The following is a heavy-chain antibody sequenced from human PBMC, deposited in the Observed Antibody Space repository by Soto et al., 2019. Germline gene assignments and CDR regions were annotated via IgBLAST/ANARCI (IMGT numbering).Heavy chain of an antibody. V-gene: IGHV3-30-3*01. CDR3: ARGAGDSSGYHANY. Sequence: SGGSLRLSCAASGFTFSSYAMHWVRQAPGKGLEWVAVISYDGSNKYYADSVKGRFTISRDNSKNTLYLQMNSLRAEDTAVYYCARGAGDSSGYHANY. CDR1: GFTFSSYA. D-gene: IGHD3-22*01. CDR2: ISYDGSNK. J-gene: IGHJ4*01.